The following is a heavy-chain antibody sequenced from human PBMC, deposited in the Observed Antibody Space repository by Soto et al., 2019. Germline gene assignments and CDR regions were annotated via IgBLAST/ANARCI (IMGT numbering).Heavy chain of an antibody. D-gene: IGHD5-12*01. CDR1: GFTFSSYG. V-gene: IGHV3-30*18. CDR3: AKDHAVYDSAVYFDY. CDR2: ISYDGSNK. J-gene: IGHJ4*02. Sequence: GGSLRLSCAASGFTFSSYGMHWVRQAPGKGLEWVAVISYDGSNKYYADSVKGRFTISRDNSKNTLYLQMNSLRAEDTAVYYCAKDHAVYDSAVYFDYWAQGTLVTVSS.